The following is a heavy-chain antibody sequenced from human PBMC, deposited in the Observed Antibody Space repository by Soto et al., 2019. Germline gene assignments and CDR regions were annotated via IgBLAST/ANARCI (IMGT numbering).Heavy chain of an antibody. CDR3: ARDRATYYDSSGYYNSLGY. Sequence: GGSLRLSCAASGFTFSNSGMSWVRQAPGKGLEWVSYISSSSGTIYYADSVKGRFTISRDNGKNSLYLQMNSLRDEDTAVYYCARDRATYYDSSGYYNSLGYWGQGTLVTVSS. CDR2: ISSSSGTI. D-gene: IGHD3-22*01. V-gene: IGHV3-48*02. J-gene: IGHJ4*02. CDR1: GFTFSNSG.